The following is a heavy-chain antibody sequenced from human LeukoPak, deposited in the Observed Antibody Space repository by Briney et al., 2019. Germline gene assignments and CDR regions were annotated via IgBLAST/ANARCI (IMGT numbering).Heavy chain of an antibody. CDR1: GFTFSSYG. CDR2: IRYDGSNK. CDR3: AKDPPYDFWSGIDY. D-gene: IGHD3-3*01. Sequence: GGSLRLSCAASGFTFSSYGMHWVRQAPGKGLEWVAFIRYDGSNKYYADSVKGRFTISRDNPKNTLYLQMNSLRAEDTAVYYCAKDPPYDFWSGIDYWGQGTLVTVSS. V-gene: IGHV3-30*02. J-gene: IGHJ4*02.